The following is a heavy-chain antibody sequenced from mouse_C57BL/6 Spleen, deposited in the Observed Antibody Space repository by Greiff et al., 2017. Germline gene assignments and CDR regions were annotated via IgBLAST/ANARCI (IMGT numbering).Heavy chain of an antibody. CDR3: ARERYGNPFAY. D-gene: IGHD2-1*01. CDR2: INYDGSST. J-gene: IGHJ3*01. V-gene: IGHV5-16*01. Sequence: EVKLMESEGGLVQPGSSMKLSCTASGFTFSDYYMAWVRQVPEKGLEWVANINYDGSSTYYLDSLKSRFIISRDNAKNILYLQMSSLKSEDTATYYCARERYGNPFAYWGQGTLVTVSA. CDR1: GFTFSDYY.